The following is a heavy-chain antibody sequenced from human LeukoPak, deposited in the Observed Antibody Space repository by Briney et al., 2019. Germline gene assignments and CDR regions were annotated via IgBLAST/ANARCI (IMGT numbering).Heavy chain of an antibody. CDR3: ARLSYCSSTSCYVSNWFDP. Sequence: GASVKVSCKASGYTFTSYAMNWVRQAPGQGLEWMGWINTNTGNPTYAQGFTGRFVFSLDTSVSTAYLQISSLKAEDTAVYYCARLSYCSSTSCYVSNWFDPWGQGTLVTVSS. CDR2: INTNTGNP. D-gene: IGHD2-2*01. V-gene: IGHV7-4-1*02. CDR1: GYTFTSYA. J-gene: IGHJ5*02.